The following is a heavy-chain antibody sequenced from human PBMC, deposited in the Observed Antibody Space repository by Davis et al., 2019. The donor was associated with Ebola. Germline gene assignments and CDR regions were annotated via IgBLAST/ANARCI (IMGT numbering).Heavy chain of an antibody. J-gene: IGHJ6*02. Sequence: PGGSLRLSCAASGFTFSSYAMHWVRQAPGKGLEWVAVISYDGSNKYYADSVKGRFTISRDNSKNTLYLQMNSLRAEDTAVYYCAREMITIFGVVIPHYGMDVWGQGTTVTVSS. D-gene: IGHD3-3*01. V-gene: IGHV3-30-3*01. CDR3: AREMITIFGVVIPHYGMDV. CDR2: ISYDGSNK. CDR1: GFTFSSYA.